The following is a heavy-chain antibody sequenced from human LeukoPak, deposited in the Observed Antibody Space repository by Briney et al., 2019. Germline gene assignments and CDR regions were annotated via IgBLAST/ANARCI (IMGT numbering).Heavy chain of an antibody. D-gene: IGHD1-26*01. J-gene: IGHJ4*02. CDR1: GFTFSDHY. CDR3: ARWDTGSCSD. Sequence: PGGSLRLSCTTSGFTFSDHYIDWVRQAPGKGLEWDGRSRNKANNYITEYAASVKGRFIISRDDSKNSLYLQMNSLRTEDTAMYCCARWDTGSCSDWGQGTLVTVSS. V-gene: IGHV3-72*01. CDR2: SRNKANNYIT.